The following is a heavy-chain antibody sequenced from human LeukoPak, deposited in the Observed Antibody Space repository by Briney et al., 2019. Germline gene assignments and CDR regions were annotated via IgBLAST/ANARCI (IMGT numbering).Heavy chain of an antibody. CDR3: ARWATGLDY. V-gene: IGHV4-34*01. D-gene: IGHD1-14*01. CDR1: GGSFSGYY. Sequence: SETLSLTCAVYGGSFSGYYWSWIRQPPGKGLEWIGEINHSGSTNYNPSLKSRVTISVDTSKNQFSLKLSSVTAADTAVYYCARWATGLDYWGQGTLVTVSS. J-gene: IGHJ4*02. CDR2: INHSGST.